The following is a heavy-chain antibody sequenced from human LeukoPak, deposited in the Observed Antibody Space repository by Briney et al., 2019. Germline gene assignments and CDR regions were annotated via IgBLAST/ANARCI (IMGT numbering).Heavy chain of an antibody. J-gene: IGHJ4*02. V-gene: IGHV1-69*05. D-gene: IGHD5-24*01. Sequence: GASVKVSCKASGGTFSSYAINWVRQAPGQGLEWMGGIIPIFGTANYAQKFQGRVTITTDESTSTAYMELSSLRSEDTAVYYCARDRDGYNHFDYWGQGTLVTVSS. CDR3: ARDRDGYNHFDY. CDR1: GGTFSSYA. CDR2: IIPIFGTA.